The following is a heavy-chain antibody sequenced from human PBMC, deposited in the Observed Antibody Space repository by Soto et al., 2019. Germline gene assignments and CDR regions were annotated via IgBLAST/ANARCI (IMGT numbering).Heavy chain of an antibody. CDR3: ASTTTTKYCSSTSCHDY. V-gene: IGHV4-34*01. Sequence: SETLSLTCAVYGGSFSGYYWSWIRQPPGKGLEWIGEINHSGSTNYNPSLKSRVTISVDTSKNQFSLKLSSVTAADTAVYYCASTTTTKYCSSTSCHDYWGQGTLVTVSS. J-gene: IGHJ4*02. D-gene: IGHD2-2*01. CDR2: INHSGST. CDR1: GGSFSGYY.